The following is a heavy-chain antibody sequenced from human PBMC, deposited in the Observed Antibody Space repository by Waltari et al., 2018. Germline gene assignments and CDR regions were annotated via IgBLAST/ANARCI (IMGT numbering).Heavy chain of an antibody. V-gene: IGHV3-74*01. CDR1: GFTYSNHW. D-gene: IGHD6-13*01. J-gene: IGHJ6*02. CDR3: ARLAPKTYRSPVPGRDYYYGLDV. CDR2: INGDGSTS. Sequence: EEQLVESGGGLVQPGDSLRLSCAASGFTYSNHWMHWVHQAPGQGLVWVSRINGDGSTSNYADSVKGRFTISRDNTKKTLYLQMKRLRVEDTAVYYCARLAPKTYRSPVPGRDYYYGLDVWGQGTTVTVSS.